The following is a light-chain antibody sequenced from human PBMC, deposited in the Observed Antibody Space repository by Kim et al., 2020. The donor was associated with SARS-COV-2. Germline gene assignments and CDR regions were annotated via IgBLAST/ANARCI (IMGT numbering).Light chain of an antibody. J-gene: IGLJ1*01. V-gene: IGLV2-8*01. CDR2: QVS. CDR1: SSDVGAYEN. CDR3: CSYARTSYV. Sequence: PGQSVTIACTGSSSDVGAYENVSWYQQHPGKAPKLMISQVSKRSSGVPDRFSGSKSGNTASLTVSGLQAEDEVDYYCCSYARTSYVFGTGTKVTVL.